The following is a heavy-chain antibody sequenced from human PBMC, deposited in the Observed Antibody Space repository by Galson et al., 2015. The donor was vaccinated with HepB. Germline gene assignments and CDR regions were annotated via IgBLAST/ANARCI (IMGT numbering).Heavy chain of an antibody. V-gene: IGHV3-49*04. D-gene: IGHD4-11*01. J-gene: IGHJ4*02. CDR3: TSEPLTTVTSGDY. Sequence: SLRLSCAASGFTFGDYAMSWVRQAPGKGLEWVGFIRSKAYGGTTEYAASVKGRFTISRDDSKSIAYLQMNSLKTEDTAVYYCTSEPLTTVTSGDYWGQGTLVTVSS. CDR2: IRSKAYGGTT. CDR1: GFTFGDYA.